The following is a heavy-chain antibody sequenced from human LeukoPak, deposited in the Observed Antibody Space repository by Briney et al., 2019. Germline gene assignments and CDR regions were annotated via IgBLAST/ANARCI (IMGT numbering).Heavy chain of an antibody. V-gene: IGHV4-39*07. CDR3: ARVLSYYGSGSYYWNWFDP. CDR2: IYYSGST. Sequence: SETLSLTCTVSGGSISSSSYYWGWIRQPPGKGLEWNGSIYYSGSTNYSPSLKSRVTISVDTSKNQFSLKLSSVTAADTAVYYCARVLSYYGSGSYYWNWFDPWGQGTLVTVSS. J-gene: IGHJ5*02. D-gene: IGHD3-10*01. CDR1: GGSISSSSYY.